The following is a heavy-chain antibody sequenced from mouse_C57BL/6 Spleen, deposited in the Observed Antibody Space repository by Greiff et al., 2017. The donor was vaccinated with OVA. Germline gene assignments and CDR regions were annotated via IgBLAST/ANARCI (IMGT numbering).Heavy chain of an antibody. J-gene: IGHJ4*01. CDR2: IYPRDGST. V-gene: IGHV1-85*01. D-gene: IGHD2-4*01. CDR3: ARWIYYDKMDY. Sequence: VQLQQSGPELVKPGASVKLSCKASGYTFTSYDLNWVKQRPGQGLEWIGWIYPRDGSTTYNEKFKGKATLTVDTSSSTAYMELHSLTSEDSAVYFCARWIYYDKMDYWGQGTSVTVSS. CDR1: GYTFTSYD.